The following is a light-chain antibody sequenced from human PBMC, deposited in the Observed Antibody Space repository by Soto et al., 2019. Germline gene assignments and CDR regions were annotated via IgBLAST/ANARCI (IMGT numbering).Light chain of an antibody. CDR3: AAWDDSLSGSL. CDR2: RNN. V-gene: IGLV1-47*01. Sequence: QSALTQPPSASGTPGQRVTISCSGSSSNIGSNYVYWYQQLPGMAPKLLIYRNNQRPSGVPDRFSGSKSGTSASLAISGLRSEDEADYYCAAWDDSLSGSLFGGGTKLTVL. J-gene: IGLJ2*01. CDR1: SSNIGSNY.